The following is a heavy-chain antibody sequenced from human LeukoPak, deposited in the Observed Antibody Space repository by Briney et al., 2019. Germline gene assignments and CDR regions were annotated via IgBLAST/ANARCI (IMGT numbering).Heavy chain of an antibody. CDR3: AKTSTGWFDS. CDR2: ISWDTGNI. V-gene: IGHV3-9*01. Sequence: PGGSLRLSCAASGFSLDDYAMHWVRQAPGKGLEWVSGISWDTGNIGYADSVGGRFTISRDNAKNSLYLQMNSLRPEDTALYYCAKTSTGWFDSWGQGTLVTVSS. J-gene: IGHJ5*02. CDR1: GFSLDDYA. D-gene: IGHD1-1*01.